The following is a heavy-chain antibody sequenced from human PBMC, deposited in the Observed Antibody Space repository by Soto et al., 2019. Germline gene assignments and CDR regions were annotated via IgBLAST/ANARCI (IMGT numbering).Heavy chain of an antibody. CDR3: ARGGGNYYDILTGYYQNYYYGMDV. J-gene: IGHJ6*02. V-gene: IGHV1-69*13. CDR2: IIPIFGTA. D-gene: IGHD3-9*01. Sequence: SVKVSCKASGGTFSRYAISWVRQAPGQGLEWMGGIIPIFGTANYVQKFQGRATITADESTSTAYMELSSLRSEDTAVYYCARGGGNYYDILTGYYQNYYYGMDVWGQGTTVTVSS. CDR1: GGTFSRYA.